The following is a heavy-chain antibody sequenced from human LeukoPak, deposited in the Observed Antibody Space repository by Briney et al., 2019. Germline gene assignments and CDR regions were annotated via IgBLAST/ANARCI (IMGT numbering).Heavy chain of an antibody. CDR1: GFTFSSYW. CDR3: ARGVDSAIDW. Sequence: PGGSLRLSCAASGFTFSSYWMNWVRQAPGKGLEWVANINGDGRDKYYVGSVRGRFTISRDNADNALYLQMNSLRGDDTALYYCARGVDSAIDWWGQGTLVTVFS. D-gene: IGHD3-9*01. CDR2: INGDGRDK. V-gene: IGHV3-7*01. J-gene: IGHJ4*02.